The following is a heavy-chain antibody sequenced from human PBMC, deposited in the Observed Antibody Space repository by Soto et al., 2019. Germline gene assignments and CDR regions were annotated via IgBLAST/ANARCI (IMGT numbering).Heavy chain of an antibody. CDR3: AREWGLLPYYVMNV. Sequence: SETLSFTCIVSGDSVTSGSYYWTWLRQPPGKGLEWIGYISYTGRTKYNPSLQSRVTISVDTSKNDFSLNLSSVTAADTAVYFCAREWGLLPYYVMNVWGHGTAVTV. D-gene: IGHD7-27*01. CDR1: GDSVTSGSYY. CDR2: ISYTGRT. V-gene: IGHV4-61*03. J-gene: IGHJ6*02.